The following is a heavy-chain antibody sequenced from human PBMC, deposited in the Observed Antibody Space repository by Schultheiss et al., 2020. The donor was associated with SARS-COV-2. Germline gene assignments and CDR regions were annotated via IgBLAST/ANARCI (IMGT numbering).Heavy chain of an antibody. CDR3: ARIRGSGWYENKYYYYGMDV. J-gene: IGHJ6*02. CDR1: GFSLSTSGVG. D-gene: IGHD6-19*01. V-gene: IGHV2-70*01. Sequence: SGPTLVKPTQTLTLTCTFSGFSLSTSGVGVGWIRQPPGKALEWLALIYWDDDKYYSTSLKTRLTISKDTSKNQVVLTMTNMDPVDTATYYCARIRGSGWYENKYYYYGMDVWGQGTTVTVSS. CDR2: IYWDDDK.